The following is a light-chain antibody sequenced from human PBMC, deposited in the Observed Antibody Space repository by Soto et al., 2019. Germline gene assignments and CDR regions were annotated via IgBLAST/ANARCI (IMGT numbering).Light chain of an antibody. Sequence: DIQMTQSPSTLSASVGDRVTITCRASQSIRSWLAWYQQKPGKAPKLLIYKASSLESGVPSRFSGSGSGTDFTLTISNLQPEDFATYYCLQDYNYFGFGQGTRLEIK. CDR2: KAS. V-gene: IGKV1-5*03. CDR3: LQDYNYFG. J-gene: IGKJ5*01. CDR1: QSIRSW.